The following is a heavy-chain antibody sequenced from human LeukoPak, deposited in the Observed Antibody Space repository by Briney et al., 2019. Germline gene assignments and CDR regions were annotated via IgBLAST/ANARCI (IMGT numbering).Heavy chain of an antibody. CDR3: ARAVLSYCRGGSCPYFDY. D-gene: IGHD2-15*01. Sequence: SETLSLTCTVYGGSFSGYYWSWIRQPPGKGLEWIGYIYYSGSTNYNPSLKSRVTISVDTSKNQFSLKLSSLTAADTAVYYCARAVLSYCRGGSCPYFDYWGQGTLVTVSS. CDR2: IYYSGST. CDR1: GGSFSGYY. J-gene: IGHJ4*01. V-gene: IGHV4-59*01.